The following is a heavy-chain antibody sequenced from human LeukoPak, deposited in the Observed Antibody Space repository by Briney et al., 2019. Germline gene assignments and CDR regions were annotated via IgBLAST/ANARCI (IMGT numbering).Heavy chain of an antibody. CDR2: ISAYNGNT. CDR3: ARDCSSTSCPA. Sequence: ASVTVSCKASGYTFTSYGISWVRQAPGQGLEWMGWISAYNGNTNYAQKLQGRVTMTTDTSTSTAYMELRSLRSDGTAVYYCARDCSSTSCPAWGQGTLVTVSS. J-gene: IGHJ4*02. D-gene: IGHD2-2*01. CDR1: GYTFTSYG. V-gene: IGHV1-18*01.